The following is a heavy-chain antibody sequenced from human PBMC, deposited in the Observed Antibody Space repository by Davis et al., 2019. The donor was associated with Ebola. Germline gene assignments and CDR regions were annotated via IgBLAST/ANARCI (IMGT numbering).Heavy chain of an antibody. CDR3: AKGWDSSGWQN. J-gene: IGHJ4*02. D-gene: IGHD6-19*01. Sequence: SETLSLTCTVSGGSISSSYWSWIRQPPGKGLEWIGYIYHSESSNYNPSLKSRVTISVDSSKKQFSLNLRSVTAADTAVYYCAKGWDSSGWQNWGPGILVTVSS. CDR2: IYHSESS. CDR1: GGSISSSY. V-gene: IGHV4-59*01.